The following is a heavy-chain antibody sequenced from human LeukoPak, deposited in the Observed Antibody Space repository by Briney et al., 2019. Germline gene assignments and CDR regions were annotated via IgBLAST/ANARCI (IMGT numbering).Heavy chain of an antibody. J-gene: IGHJ4*02. CDR1: GFPFNAYW. CDR3: ARSLPYGTTWYGRSDF. CDR2: IRQDGDTK. D-gene: IGHD6-13*01. Sequence: GGSLRLSCAASGFPFNAYWMTWVRQATGKGLEWVANIRQDGDTKYYVDSVKGRFTISRDNAMNPLYLQMNSLRAEDTAIYYCARSLPYGTTWYGRSDFWGQGTLVTVSS. V-gene: IGHV3-7*03.